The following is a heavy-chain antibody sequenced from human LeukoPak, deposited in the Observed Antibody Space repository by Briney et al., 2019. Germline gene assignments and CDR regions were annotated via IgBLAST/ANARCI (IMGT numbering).Heavy chain of an antibody. J-gene: IGHJ5*02. D-gene: IGHD2-2*01. CDR3: ARRLTQYDCFDP. V-gene: IGHV6-1*01. CDR1: GDSVSSNSVA. Sequence: SQTLSLTCAISGDSVSSNSVAWNWIRQSPSRGLEWLGRTYYRSTWYNDYAVSVKGRITVNPDTSKNQFSLHLNSVTPEDTAVYYCARRLTQYDCFDPWGQGILVTVSS. CDR2: TYYRSTWYN.